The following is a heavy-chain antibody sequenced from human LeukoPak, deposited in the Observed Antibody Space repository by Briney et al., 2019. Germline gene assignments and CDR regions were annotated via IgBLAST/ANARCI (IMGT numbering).Heavy chain of an antibody. Sequence: GGSLRLSCAASGFTFSSFDMHWVRQPTGQGLEWVSTIGTASDTYYPGSVEGRFTLSRDNAKNSLYLQMNSLTAGDTAVYYCAKSDYYGSGSYYFDYWGQGTLVTVSS. V-gene: IGHV3-13*01. J-gene: IGHJ4*02. CDR1: GFTFSSFD. D-gene: IGHD3-10*01. CDR3: AKSDYYGSGSYYFDY. CDR2: IGTASDT.